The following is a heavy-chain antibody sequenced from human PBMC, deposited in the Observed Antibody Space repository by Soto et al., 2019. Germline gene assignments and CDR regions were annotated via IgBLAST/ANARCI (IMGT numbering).Heavy chain of an antibody. J-gene: IGHJ6*02. CDR3: AKDRFSWNDPAYYYYGMDV. Sequence: QVQLVESGGGVVQPGRSLRLSCAASGFTFSSYGMHWVRRAPGKGLEWVAVISYDGSNKYYADSVKGRFTISRDNSKNTLYLQMNSLRAEDTAVYYCAKDRFSWNDPAYYYYGMDVWGQGTTVTVSS. V-gene: IGHV3-30*18. CDR1: GFTFSSYG. CDR2: ISYDGSNK. D-gene: IGHD1-1*01.